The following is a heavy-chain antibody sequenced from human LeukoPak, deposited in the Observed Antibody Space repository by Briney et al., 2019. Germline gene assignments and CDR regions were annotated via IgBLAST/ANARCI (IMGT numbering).Heavy chain of an antibody. CDR1: GFTFSSYA. J-gene: IGHJ3*02. V-gene: IGHV3-30*04. CDR2: MSYDGSNK. CDR3: ARDMFLRKGCVGATLIAFDI. D-gene: IGHD1-26*01. Sequence: GGSLRLSCVASGFTFSSYAMHWVRQAPGKGLEWVAVMSYDGSNKYYADSVKGRFTISRDNSKNTLYLQMNSLRAEDTAVYYCARDMFLRKGCVGATLIAFDIWGQGTMVTVSS.